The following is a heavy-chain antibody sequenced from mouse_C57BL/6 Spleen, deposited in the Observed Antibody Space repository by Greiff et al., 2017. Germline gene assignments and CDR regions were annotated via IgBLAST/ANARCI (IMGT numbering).Heavy chain of an antibody. J-gene: IGHJ4*01. Sequence: EVQLQESGGGLVKPGGSLKLSCAASGFTFSSYTMSWVRQTPGKRLEWVATISGGGGNTYYPDSVKGRFTISRDNAKNTLYLQMSSLRSEDTDLYDCARHRGLRLDYYAMDYWGQGTSVTVSS. CDR2: ISGGGGNT. V-gene: IGHV5-9*01. D-gene: IGHD2-4*01. CDR1: GFTFSSYT. CDR3: ARHRGLRLDYYAMDY.